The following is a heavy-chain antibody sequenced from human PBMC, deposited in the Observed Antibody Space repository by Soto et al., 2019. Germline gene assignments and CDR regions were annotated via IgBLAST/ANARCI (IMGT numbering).Heavy chain of an antibody. CDR1: GYTFTVYY. Sequence: KVSCKASGYTFTVYYMRWVRQAPGQGLEWMGWINPKSGGTMYPQKFQGRVTMTWDTSISTAYMALTRLRSDDTAVYYCARDLAKGGGSAGFDYWGQGTLVTVSS. V-gene: IGHV1-2*02. J-gene: IGHJ4*02. CDR3: ARDLAKGGGSAGFDY. D-gene: IGHD1-26*01. CDR2: INPKSGGT.